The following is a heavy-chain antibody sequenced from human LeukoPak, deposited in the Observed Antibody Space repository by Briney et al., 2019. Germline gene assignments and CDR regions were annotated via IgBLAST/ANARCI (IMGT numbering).Heavy chain of an antibody. Sequence: GGSLRLSCAASGFTFSSYAMSWVRQAPGKGLEWVSAISGSGGSTYYADSVKGRFTISRDNSKNTLYLQMNSLRAEDTAVYYCAKAEGIVVVPAAHPWDYWGQGTLVTVSS. D-gene: IGHD2-2*01. V-gene: IGHV3-23*01. CDR2: ISGSGGST. CDR3: AKAEGIVVVPAAHPWDY. J-gene: IGHJ4*02. CDR1: GFTFSSYA.